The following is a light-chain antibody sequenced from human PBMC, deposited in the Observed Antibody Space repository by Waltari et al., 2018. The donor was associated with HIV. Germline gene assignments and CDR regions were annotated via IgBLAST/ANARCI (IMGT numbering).Light chain of an antibody. Sequence: DIVMTQTPLSLSVTPGQPASISCKPSQSLLRSDGRTFLYWFLQRPGQSPQVLIYEVSNRFSGVPDRFSGSGSGTDFTLKIRRVEAEDFGIYYCMQSIQLPITFGQGTRLEI. CDR1: QSLLRSDGRTF. CDR3: MQSIQLPIT. V-gene: IGKV2D-29*02. CDR2: EVS. J-gene: IGKJ5*01.